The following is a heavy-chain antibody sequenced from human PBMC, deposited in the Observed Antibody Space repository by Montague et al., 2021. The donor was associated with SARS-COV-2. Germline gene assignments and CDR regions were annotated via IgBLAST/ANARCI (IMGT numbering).Heavy chain of an antibody. J-gene: IGHJ4*02. CDR1: GFAFRTKY. V-gene: IGHV3-53*01. CDR3: ARRSAVPGSFDF. Sequence: SLRLSFAASGFAFRTKYLTWVRQAPGKGLEWVSVTYDGGDATYYADSVKGRFTVSRDDSKNTLFLQMSSLRAEDTAVYYCARRSAVPGSFDFWGQGTLVTVSS. D-gene: IGHD3-3*01. CDR2: TYDGGDAT.